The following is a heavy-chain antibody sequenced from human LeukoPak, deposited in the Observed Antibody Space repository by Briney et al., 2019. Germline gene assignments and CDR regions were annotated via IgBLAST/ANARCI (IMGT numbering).Heavy chain of an antibody. CDR3: ARPHPNGSGWYDYFEY. V-gene: IGHV4-39*07. D-gene: IGHD6-19*01. Sequence: SETLSLTCTVSGGSIRSSTYYWGWIRQPPGKGLEWIGSIYYSGSTYYNPSLNSRVTISADTSKNQFSMKLNSMTAADTAVYYCARPHPNGSGWYDYFEYWGQGALVTVSS. J-gene: IGHJ4*02. CDR2: IYYSGST. CDR1: GGSIRSSTYY.